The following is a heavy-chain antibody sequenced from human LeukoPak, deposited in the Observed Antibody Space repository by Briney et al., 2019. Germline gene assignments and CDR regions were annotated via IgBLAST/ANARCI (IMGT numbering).Heavy chain of an antibody. V-gene: IGHV3-21*01. CDR1: GFTFSSYS. CDR2: ISSSSSYI. D-gene: IGHD3-22*01. CDR3: ASAGDSSGYLAY. Sequence: GGSLRLSCAASGFTFSSYSMNWVRQAPGKGLEWVSSISSSSSYIYYADSVKGRFTISRDNAKNSLYLQMNSLRAEDTAVYYCASAGDSSGYLAYWGQGTLVTVSS. J-gene: IGHJ4*02.